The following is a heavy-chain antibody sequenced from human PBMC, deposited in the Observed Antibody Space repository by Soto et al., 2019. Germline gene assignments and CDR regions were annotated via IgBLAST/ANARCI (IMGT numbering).Heavy chain of an antibody. CDR1: GFTFSSYA. V-gene: IGHV3-23*01. J-gene: IGHJ5*02. CDR2: ISGSGSST. D-gene: IGHD1-26*01. CDR3: AKELTGELLPTCFDP. Sequence: EVQLLESGGGLVQPGGSLSLSCAASGFTFSSYAMIWVRQAPGKGLECVSVISGSGSSTYYVDSVKCRFTISRDNSKNTLYLQMNSLRVEDTALYYWAKELTGELLPTCFDPWGQGTMVTVSS.